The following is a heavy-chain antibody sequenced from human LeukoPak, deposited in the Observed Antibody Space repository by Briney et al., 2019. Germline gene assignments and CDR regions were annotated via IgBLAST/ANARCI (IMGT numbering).Heavy chain of an antibody. Sequence: SETLSLTCTVSGCSISSYYLSWIRQPPGKGLEWIGYIYYSGSTTYNASLKRRVTISVDTSTNPSSLKLSSVTAADTTVYYCARDRYYYDSSGLAGCDPWGQGTLVTVSS. CDR2: IYYSGST. J-gene: IGHJ5*02. CDR3: ARDRYYYDSSGLAGCDP. V-gene: IGHV4-59*01. CDR1: GCSISSYY. D-gene: IGHD3-22*01.